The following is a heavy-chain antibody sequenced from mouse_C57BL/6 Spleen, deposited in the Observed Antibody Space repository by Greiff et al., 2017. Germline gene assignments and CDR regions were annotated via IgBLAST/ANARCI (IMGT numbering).Heavy chain of an antibody. Sequence: QVQLQQSGAELVKPGASVKLSCKASGYTFTSYWMHWVKQRPGQGLEWIGMIHPNSGSTNYNEKFKSKATLTVDKSSSTAYMQLSSLTSEDSAVYSCARFDYDWYFDVWGTGTTVTVSS. CDR2: IHPNSGST. V-gene: IGHV1-64*01. J-gene: IGHJ1*03. CDR3: ARFDYDWYFDV. CDR1: GYTFTSYW. D-gene: IGHD2-4*01.